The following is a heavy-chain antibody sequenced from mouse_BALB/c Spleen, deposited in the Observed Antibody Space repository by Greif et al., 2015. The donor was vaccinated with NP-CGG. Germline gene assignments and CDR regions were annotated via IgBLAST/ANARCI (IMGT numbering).Heavy chain of an antibody. J-gene: IGHJ3*01. CDR1: GFNIKDYY. CDR2: IDPENGDT. Sequence: DVQLQEPGAELVRSGASVKLSCTASGFNIKDYYMHWVKQRPEQGLEWIGWIDPENGDTEYAPKFQGKATMTADTSSNTGYLQLSSLTSEDTAVYYCNGNWFAYWGQGTLVTVSA. CDR3: NGNWFAY. V-gene: IGHV14-4*02.